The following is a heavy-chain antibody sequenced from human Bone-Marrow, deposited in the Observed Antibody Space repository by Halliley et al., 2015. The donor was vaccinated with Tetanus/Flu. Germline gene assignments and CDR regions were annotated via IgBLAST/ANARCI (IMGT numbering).Heavy chain of an antibody. J-gene: IGHJ6*02. CDR1: GGSISSGGYY. CDR3: ARGLGDRGYCSSSSCFYYYGMDV. D-gene: IGHD2-2*01. CDR2: IYYSGST. Sequence: LSLTCTVSGGSISSGGYYWSWIRQHPGKGLEWIGYIYYSGSTYYNPSLKSRVTISVDTSKNQFSLKLSSVTAADTAVYYCARGLGDRGYCSSSSCFYYYGMDVWGQGTTATVSS. V-gene: IGHV4-31*03.